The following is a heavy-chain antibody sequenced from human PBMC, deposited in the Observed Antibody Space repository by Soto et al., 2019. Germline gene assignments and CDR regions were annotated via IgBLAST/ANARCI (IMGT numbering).Heavy chain of an antibody. J-gene: IGHJ4*02. CDR1: GLTFSSYW. V-gene: IGHV3-7*01. D-gene: IGHD3-22*01. Sequence: PGGSLRLSCAASGLTFSSYWMSWVRQAPGKGLEWVANIKQDGSEKYYVDSVKGRFTISRDNAKNSLYLQMNSLRAEDTAVYYCARDIYVYYDSSGYRIHWGQGTLVTVSS. CDR2: IKQDGSEK. CDR3: ARDIYVYYDSSGYRIH.